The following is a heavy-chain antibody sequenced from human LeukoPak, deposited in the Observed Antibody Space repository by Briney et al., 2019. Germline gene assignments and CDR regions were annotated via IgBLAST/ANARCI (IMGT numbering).Heavy chain of an antibody. Sequence: GGSLRLSCAASGFTFSSYAMSWVRQAPGMGLEWVSAISGSGDSAYSADSVKCRFTISRDNSKNTLYLQMNSLRAEDTAVYYCAKGYFPGIAAAGTISYYYYGMDVWGQGTTVTVSS. J-gene: IGHJ6*02. CDR1: GFTFSSYA. CDR3: AKGYFPGIAAAGTISYYYYGMDV. D-gene: IGHD6-13*01. V-gene: IGHV3-23*01. CDR2: ISGSGDSA.